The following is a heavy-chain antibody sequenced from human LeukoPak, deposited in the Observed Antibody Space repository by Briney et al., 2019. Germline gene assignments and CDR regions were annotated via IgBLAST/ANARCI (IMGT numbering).Heavy chain of an antibody. CDR1: GYTLTELS. CDR2: FDPEDGET. V-gene: IGHV1-24*01. CDR3: ATAPSASRYFDWLSPLDY. D-gene: IGHD3-9*01. Sequence: GASVKVSCKVSGYTLTELSMHWVRQAPGKGLEWMGGFDPEDGETIYAQKFQGRVTMTEDTSTDTAYMELSSLRSEDTAVYYCATAPSASRYFDWLSPLDYWGQGTLVTVSS. J-gene: IGHJ4*02.